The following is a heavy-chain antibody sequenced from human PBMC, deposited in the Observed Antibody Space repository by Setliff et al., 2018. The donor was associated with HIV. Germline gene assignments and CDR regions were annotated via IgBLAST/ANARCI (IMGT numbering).Heavy chain of an antibody. V-gene: IGHV1-69*05. CDR2: IIPIFGTA. J-gene: IGHJ4*02. CDR1: GYTFTTSG. D-gene: IGHD1-1*01. Sequence: ASVKVSCKTSGYTFTTSGISWVRQAPGQGLEWMGRIIPIFGTANYAQKFQGRVTITTDESTSTAYMELSGLRSDDTAVYYCARQLSNSLECWGQGTPVTVSS. CDR3: ARQLSNSLEC.